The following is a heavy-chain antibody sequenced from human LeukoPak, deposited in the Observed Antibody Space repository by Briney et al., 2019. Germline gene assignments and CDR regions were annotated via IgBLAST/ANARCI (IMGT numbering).Heavy chain of an antibody. V-gene: IGHV3-23*01. J-gene: IGHJ4*02. Sequence: GGSLRLSCAASRFTYSTYAMIWVRQAPGKGLEWVSAISGSGGSTYYADSVKGRFTISRDNSKNTLYLQMNSLRAEDTAVYYCANSYCSSTSCYLYYFDYWGQGTLVTVSS. D-gene: IGHD2-2*01. CDR3: ANSYCSSTSCYLYYFDY. CDR1: RFTYSTYA. CDR2: ISGSGGST.